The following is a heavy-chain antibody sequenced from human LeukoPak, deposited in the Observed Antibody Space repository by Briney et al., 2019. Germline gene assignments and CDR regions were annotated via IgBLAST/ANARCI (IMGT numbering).Heavy chain of an antibody. J-gene: IGHJ4*02. D-gene: IGHD3-22*01. CDR2: ISGSGGST. Sequence: GGSLRLSGAASGFTFSNYGMSWVRQAPGKGLEWVSSISGSGGSTYYADSVKGRFTISRDNSKNTLFLQMNSLRAEDTAVYYCAKDPYYYDTSGYNGDYWGQGTLVTVSS. CDR3: AKDPYYYDTSGYNGDY. CDR1: GFTFSNYG. V-gene: IGHV3-23*01.